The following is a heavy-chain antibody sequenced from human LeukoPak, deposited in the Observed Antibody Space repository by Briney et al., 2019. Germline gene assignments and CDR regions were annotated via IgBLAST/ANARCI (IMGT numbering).Heavy chain of an antibody. J-gene: IGHJ4*02. CDR3: AKALEQETVIALDS. V-gene: IGHV3-23*01. Sequence: GGSLRLSCAASGFTFITYAMSWVRQAPGKGLEWVSAISGSGGSTYYADSVKGRFTISRDNSKNTLYLQMNSLRAEDTSIYFCAKALEQETVIALDSWGQGTLVTVSS. D-gene: IGHD6-13*01. CDR2: ISGSGGST. CDR1: GFTFITYA.